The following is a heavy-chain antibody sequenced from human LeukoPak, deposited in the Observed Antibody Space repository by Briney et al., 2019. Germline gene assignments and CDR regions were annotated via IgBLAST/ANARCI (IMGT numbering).Heavy chain of an antibody. CDR3: ATRLVIRGYSYGYNWFDP. V-gene: IGHV1-69*13. CDR2: IIPIFGTA. D-gene: IGHD5-18*01. CDR1: GGTFSSYA. Sequence: SVKVSCKASGGTFSSYAISWVRQAPGQGLEWMGGIIPIFGTANYAQKFQGRVTITADESTSTAYMELSSLRSEDTAVYYCATRLVIRGYSYGYNWFDPRGQGTLVTVSS. J-gene: IGHJ5*02.